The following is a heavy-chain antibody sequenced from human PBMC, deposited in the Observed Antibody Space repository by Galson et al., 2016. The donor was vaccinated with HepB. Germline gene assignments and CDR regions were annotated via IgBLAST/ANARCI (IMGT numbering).Heavy chain of an antibody. CDR3: ARDTLRFFDWLFDS. J-gene: IGHJ5*01. CDR1: GLAFSYHV. Sequence: SLRLSCAGSGLAFSYHVMCWVRQAPGKGLEWVSSISSSDSYIYYADSVKGRFTISRDNAKSSLYLQMNSLRAEDTAVYYCARDTLRFFDWLFDSWGQGTLVIVSS. V-gene: IGHV3-21*01. D-gene: IGHD3-9*01. CDR2: ISSSDSYI.